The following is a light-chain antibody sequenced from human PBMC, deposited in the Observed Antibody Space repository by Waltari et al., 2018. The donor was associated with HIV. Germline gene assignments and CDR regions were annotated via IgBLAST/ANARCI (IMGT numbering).Light chain of an antibody. Sequence: QVVLTQSPSASASLGASVKLTCTLRSGHSSYAIARHQQQPEKGPRYLMKLKSDGSHTKGDGIPDRFSGSSSGAERYLTISSLQSEDEADYYCQTWDTGIRVFGFGTKVTVL. CDR3: QTWDTGIRV. CDR2: LKSDGSH. J-gene: IGLJ1*01. V-gene: IGLV4-69*02. CDR1: SGHSSYA.